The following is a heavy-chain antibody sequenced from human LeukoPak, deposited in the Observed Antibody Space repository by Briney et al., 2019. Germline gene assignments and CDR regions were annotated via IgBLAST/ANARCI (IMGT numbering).Heavy chain of an antibody. CDR3: ARGLLVVPAAIGENYYGMDV. J-gene: IGHJ6*02. CDR2: IYSGGST. D-gene: IGHD2-2*01. V-gene: IGHV3-66*01. Sequence: PGGSLRLSCAASGFTVSSNYMSWVRQAPGKGLEWVSVIYSGGSTYYADSVKGRFTISRDNSKNTLYLQMNSLRAEDTAVYYCARGLLVVPAAIGENYYGMDVWGQGTTVTVSS. CDR1: GFTVSSNY.